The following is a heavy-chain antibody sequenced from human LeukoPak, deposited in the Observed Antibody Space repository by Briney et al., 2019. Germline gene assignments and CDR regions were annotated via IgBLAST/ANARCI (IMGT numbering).Heavy chain of an antibody. J-gene: IGHJ5*02. Sequence: PGGSLRLFCAASGFTFSSYAMSWVRQAPGKGLEWVSAISGSGGSTYYADSVKGRFTISRDNAKNSLFLQMNSLSAEDTAVYYCARDNAYGSRTPGVSWGQGTLVTVSS. CDR3: ARDNAYGSRTPGVS. CDR1: GFTFSSYA. D-gene: IGHD3-10*01. CDR2: ISGSGGST. V-gene: IGHV3-23*01.